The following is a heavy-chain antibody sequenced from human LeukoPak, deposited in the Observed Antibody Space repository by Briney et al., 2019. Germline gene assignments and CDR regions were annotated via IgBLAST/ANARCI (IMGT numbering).Heavy chain of an antibody. Sequence: SETLSLTCAVYGGSFSGYYWSWIRQPPGKGLEWIEEINHSGSTNYNPSLKSRVTISVDTSKNQFSLKLSSVTAADTAVYYCARGRGIAAAGTPLDYWGQGTLVTVSS. CDR1: GGSFSGYY. CDR3: ARGRGIAAAGTPLDY. V-gene: IGHV4-34*01. CDR2: INHSGST. D-gene: IGHD6-13*01. J-gene: IGHJ4*02.